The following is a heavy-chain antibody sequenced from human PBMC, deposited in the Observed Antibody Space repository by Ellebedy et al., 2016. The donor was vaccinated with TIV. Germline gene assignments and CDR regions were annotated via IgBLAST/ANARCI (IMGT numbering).Heavy chain of an antibody. J-gene: IGHJ4*02. Sequence: ASVKVSXXASGYTFTGYYMHWVRQAPGQGLEWMGWINPNSGGTNYAQKFQGRVTMTRDTSISTAYMELSRLRSDDTAVYYCARLAIAARRDYWGQGTLVTVSS. CDR1: GYTFTGYY. V-gene: IGHV1-2*02. CDR2: INPNSGGT. CDR3: ARLAIAARRDY. D-gene: IGHD6-6*01.